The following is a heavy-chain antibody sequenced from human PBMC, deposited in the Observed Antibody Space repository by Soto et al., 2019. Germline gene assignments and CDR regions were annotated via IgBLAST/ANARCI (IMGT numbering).Heavy chain of an antibody. CDR2: MSSSSTYI. D-gene: IGHD6-13*01. Sequence: EVQLVESGGGLVKPGGSLRLSCAASGFTFSTYSMNWVRQAPGKGLEWVSSMSSSSTYIYYADSVKGRFTISRDKAKNSLFLQMNSLRAEDTAVYFCARDTSGIAAAGGGYGMDVWGQGTTVTVSS. V-gene: IGHV3-21*01. CDR1: GFTFSTYS. J-gene: IGHJ6*02. CDR3: ARDTSGIAAAGGGYGMDV.